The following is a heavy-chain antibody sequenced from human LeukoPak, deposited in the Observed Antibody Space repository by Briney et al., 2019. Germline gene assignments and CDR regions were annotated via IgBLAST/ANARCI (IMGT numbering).Heavy chain of an antibody. D-gene: IGHD2/OR15-2a*01. CDR1: GLTFSGFA. J-gene: IGHJ6*01. V-gene: IGHV3-23*01. CDR3: AKMKGHPLPKYYMDV. Sequence: GGSLRLSCAASGLTFSGFAMSWVRRTPGKGLEWVSGISGSGDNTLYAASVKGRFTISRDNSKNTLYLEMNSLRAEDTTIYYCAKMKGHPLPKYYMDVWGQGTTVTVSS. CDR2: ISGSGDNT.